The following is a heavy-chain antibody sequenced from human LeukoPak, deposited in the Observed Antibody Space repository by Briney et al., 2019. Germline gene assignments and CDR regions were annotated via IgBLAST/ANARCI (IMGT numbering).Heavy chain of an antibody. CDR2: IYYSGSN. D-gene: IGHD3-10*01. CDR1: GRSINSYY. J-gene: IGHJ4*02. CDR3: ARGSGSGSYYLFDY. V-gene: IGHV4-59*01. Sequence: SETLTLTCTISGRSINSYYWSWIRQPPGKGLEWVEYIYYSGSNNYNPSLKGRVTISVDTSKNQFSLELSSVTAADTAVYYCARGSGSGSYYLFDYWGQGTLVTVSS.